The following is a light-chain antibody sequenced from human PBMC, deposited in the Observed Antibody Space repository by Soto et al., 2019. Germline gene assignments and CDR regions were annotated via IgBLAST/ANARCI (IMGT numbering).Light chain of an antibody. CDR1: QSVSSN. CDR2: DAS. J-gene: IGKJ2*01. Sequence: EIVMTQSPATLSVSPGERVTLSCRASQSVSSNIAWYQQKPGQAPRLLIYDASTRATGIPARFSGSGSGTEFTLTISSLQSQDFAVYFCQQYNNWPPYTFGQGTKLEIK. CDR3: QQYNNWPPYT. V-gene: IGKV3-15*01.